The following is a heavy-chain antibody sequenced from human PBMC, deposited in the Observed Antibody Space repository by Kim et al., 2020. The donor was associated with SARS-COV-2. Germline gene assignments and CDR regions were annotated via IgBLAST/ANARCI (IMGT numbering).Heavy chain of an antibody. V-gene: IGHV3-33*01. Sequence: GGSLRLSCAASGFTFSSYAMHWVRQAPGKGLEWVAVIWYDGTNKYYADSVKGRFTISRDNSKNTLYLQMNSLRAEDTAVYYCARDESRVRQQFLWFGELRWWGQGTLVTVSS. D-gene: IGHD3-10*01. J-gene: IGHJ4*02. CDR2: IWYDGTNK. CDR1: GFTFSSYA. CDR3: ARDESRVRQQFLWFGELRW.